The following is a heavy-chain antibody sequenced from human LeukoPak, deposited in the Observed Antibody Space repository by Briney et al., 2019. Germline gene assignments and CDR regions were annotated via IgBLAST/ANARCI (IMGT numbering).Heavy chain of an antibody. CDR2: ISGSGGST. CDR3: AKSALRFLEWLDTYYFDY. Sequence: GGSLRLSCAASGFTFSSYAMSWVRQAPGKGLEWVSAISGSGGSTYYADSVKGRLTISRDNSKNTLYLQMNSLRAEDTAVYYCAKSALRFLEWLDTYYFDYWGQGTLVTVSS. V-gene: IGHV3-23*01. J-gene: IGHJ4*02. CDR1: GFTFSSYA. D-gene: IGHD3-3*01.